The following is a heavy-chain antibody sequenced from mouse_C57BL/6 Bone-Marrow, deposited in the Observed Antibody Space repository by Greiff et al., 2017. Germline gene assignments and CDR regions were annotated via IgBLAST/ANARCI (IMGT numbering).Heavy chain of an antibody. Sequence: VQLQQSGPELVKPGASVKISCKASGYTFTDYYMNWVKQSHGKSLEWIGDINPNNGGTSYNQKFKGKATLTVDKYSSTAYMELRSLTSEDSAVYYCARGIYYDYGSWFAYWGQGTLVTVSA. CDR1: GYTFTDYY. V-gene: IGHV1-26*01. CDR2: INPNNGGT. CDR3: ARGIYYDYGSWFAY. D-gene: IGHD2-4*01. J-gene: IGHJ3*01.